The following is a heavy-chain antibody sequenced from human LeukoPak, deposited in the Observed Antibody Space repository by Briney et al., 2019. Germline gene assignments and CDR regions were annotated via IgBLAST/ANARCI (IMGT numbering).Heavy chain of an antibody. D-gene: IGHD3-22*01. CDR3: ARVAPFPNDSSGNYFDY. V-gene: IGHV3-11*01. J-gene: IGHJ4*02. Sequence: GGSLRLSCAASGFTFSDYYMSWIRQAPGKGLEWVSYINSSGGTIYYADSVKGRFTISRDNAKNSLYLQMNSLRAEDTAVYYCARVAPFPNDSSGNYFDYWGQGTLVTVSS. CDR1: GFTFSDYY. CDR2: INSSGGTI.